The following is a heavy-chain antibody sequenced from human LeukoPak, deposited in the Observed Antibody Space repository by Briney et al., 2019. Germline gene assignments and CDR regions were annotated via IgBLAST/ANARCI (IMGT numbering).Heavy chain of an antibody. J-gene: IGHJ4*02. V-gene: IGHV3-74*01. CDR1: GFSFSSYW. CDR2: INSNGRST. Sequence: TGGSLRLSCAASGFSFSSYWMHWVRQAPGKGLVWISRINSNGRSTSYADSVKGRFTISRDNAKNTLHLEMNNLRAEDTAVYYCTRDVWGDRDNYFDCWGQGTLVTVSS. D-gene: IGHD2-8*01. CDR3: TRDVWGDRDNYFDC.